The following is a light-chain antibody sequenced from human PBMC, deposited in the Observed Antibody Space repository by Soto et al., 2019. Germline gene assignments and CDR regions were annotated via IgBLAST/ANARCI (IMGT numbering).Light chain of an antibody. CDR1: QSISSW. V-gene: IGKV1-5*01. CDR3: QQYYSYSWT. CDR2: DVS. J-gene: IGKJ1*01. Sequence: DIQMTQSPSTLSASVGDRVTITCRASQSISSWLAWYQQKPGKAPKFLIYDVSTLESGVPSRFSGSGSGTEFTLTISSLQPDDFATYYCQQYYSYSWTFGQGTKVEIK.